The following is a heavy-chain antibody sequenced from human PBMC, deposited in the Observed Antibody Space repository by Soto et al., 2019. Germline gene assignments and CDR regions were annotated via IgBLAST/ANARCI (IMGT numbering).Heavy chain of an antibody. J-gene: IGHJ6*02. CDR1: GYTFTGYY. CDR2: INPNSGGT. Sequence: QVQLVQSGAEVKKPGASVKVSCKASGYTFTGYYMHWVRQAPGQGLEWMGWINPNSGGTNYAQKFQGWVTMTRDTSISTAYMELSRLRSDDTAVYYCARDNNSTVTTAAHSWVELYMDVWGQGTTVTVSS. V-gene: IGHV1-2*04. D-gene: IGHD4-4*01. CDR3: ARDNNSTVTTAAHSWVELYMDV.